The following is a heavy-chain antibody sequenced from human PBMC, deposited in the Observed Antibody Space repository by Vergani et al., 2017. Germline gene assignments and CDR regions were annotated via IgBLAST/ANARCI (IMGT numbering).Heavy chain of an antibody. Sequence: QVQLQESGPGLVKPSETLSLTCTVSGGSISSYYWSWIRQPPGKGLEWIGYIYYSGSTNYNPSLKSRVTISVDTSKNQFYLKLSSVTAADTAVYYCARDQIVVVPAAIHYYYYYGMDVWGQGTTVTVSS. D-gene: IGHD2-2*01. CDR2: IYYSGST. CDR1: GGSISSYY. CDR3: ARDQIVVVPAAIHYYYYYGMDV. J-gene: IGHJ6*02. V-gene: IGHV4-59*01.